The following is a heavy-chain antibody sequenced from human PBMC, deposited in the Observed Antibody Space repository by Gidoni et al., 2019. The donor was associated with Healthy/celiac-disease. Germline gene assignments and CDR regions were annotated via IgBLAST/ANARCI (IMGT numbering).Heavy chain of an antibody. J-gene: IGHJ4*02. V-gene: IGHV3-74*01. D-gene: IGHD4-4*01. CDR1: GLTFSSYW. Sequence: EVQLVESGGGLVKPGVSLSLSCAASGLTFSSYWMHWVRQAPGKGLGWVSGIKSDGRSTSYAASVKGRFTIARDNAKNTMYLKMNSLRAEDTAVYYGARADTYSPYCDDWGQGTLVTVSS. CDR3: ARADTYSPYCDD. CDR2: IKSDGRST.